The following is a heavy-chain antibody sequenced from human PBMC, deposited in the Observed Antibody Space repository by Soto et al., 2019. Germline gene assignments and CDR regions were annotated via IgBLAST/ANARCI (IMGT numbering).Heavy chain of an antibody. CDR3: ATRSIIVPHYYYMDV. V-gene: IGHV1-24*01. CDR2: FDPEDGET. Sequence: GASVKVSCKVSGYTLTELSMHWVRQAPGKGLEWMGGFDPEDGETIYAQKFQGRVVMTEDTSTDTAYMELSSLRSEDTALYYCATRSIIVPHYYYMDVWGKGTTVTVSS. CDR1: GYTLTELS. D-gene: IGHD1-26*01. J-gene: IGHJ6*03.